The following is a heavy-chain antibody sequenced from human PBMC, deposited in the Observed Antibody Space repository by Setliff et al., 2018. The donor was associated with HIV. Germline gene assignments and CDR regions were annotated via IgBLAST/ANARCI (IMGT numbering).Heavy chain of an antibody. J-gene: IGHJ5*02. CDR3: ARAVVFASENFWFDP. CDR2: ITASGGA. CDR1: GGSIGSGSYY. D-gene: IGHD3-3*01. V-gene: IGHV4-61*09. Sequence: PSETLSLTCTVSGGSIGSGSYYWTWIRQPAGKGLEWIGHITASGGATYNPSVKSRVSISLGSPSSEFSLRLTSVSAADTAVYYCARAVVFASENFWFDPWGPGALVTVSS.